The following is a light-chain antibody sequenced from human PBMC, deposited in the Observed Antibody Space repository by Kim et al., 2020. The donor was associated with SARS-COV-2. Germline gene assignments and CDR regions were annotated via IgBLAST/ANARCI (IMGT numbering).Light chain of an antibody. Sequence: ASVGDTVTITCRASQSISVYLNWYQQKAGKAPNLLIYSASSLHTGVPARFNGSGSGTDFTLTISSLQPEDFATYCCQQSFSSPPTFGLGTKVDIK. CDR2: SAS. CDR3: QQSFSSPPT. CDR1: QSISVY. J-gene: IGKJ1*01. V-gene: IGKV1-39*01.